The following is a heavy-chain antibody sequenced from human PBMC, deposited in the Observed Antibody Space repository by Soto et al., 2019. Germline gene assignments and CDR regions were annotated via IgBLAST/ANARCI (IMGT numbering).Heavy chain of an antibody. CDR3: ARGDVDTAMGTWSGGDY. CDR2: INPNSGGT. V-gene: IGHV1-2*04. J-gene: IGHJ4*02. CDR1: GYTFTGYY. Sequence: QVQLVQSGAEVKKPGASVKVSCKASGYTFTGYYMHWVRQAPGQGLEWMGWINPNSGGTNYAQKFQGWVTMTRDTSISTAFMELSRRRSDDTAVYYCARGDVDTAMGTWSGGDYWGQGTLVTVSS. D-gene: IGHD5-18*01.